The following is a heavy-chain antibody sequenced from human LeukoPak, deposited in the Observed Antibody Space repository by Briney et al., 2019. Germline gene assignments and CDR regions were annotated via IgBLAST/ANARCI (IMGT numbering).Heavy chain of an antibody. D-gene: IGHD1-26*01. CDR2: IIDSGIST. J-gene: IGHJ4*02. CDR1: AFIFNSYA. CDR3: AKGSRGNYDY. Sequence: GGSLRLSCAASAFIFNSYAMAWVRQAPEKGLEWVSSIIDSGISTYYADSVKGRFTISRDNSKNTLYLQMNSLRAEDTAVYYCAKGSRGNYDYWGQGTLVTVSS. V-gene: IGHV3-23*01.